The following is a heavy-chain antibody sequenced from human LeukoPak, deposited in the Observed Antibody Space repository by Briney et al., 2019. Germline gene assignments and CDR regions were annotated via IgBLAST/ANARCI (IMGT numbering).Heavy chain of an antibody. Sequence: SETLSLTCTVSGGSISSYYWSWIRQPAGKGLEWIGRIYSSGSTDYNPSLKSRVTMSVDTPKNQFSLKLSSVTAADTAVYYCARDWYDSGGYYSDYWGQGTLVTASS. V-gene: IGHV4-4*07. CDR1: GGSISSYY. CDR2: IYSSGST. CDR3: ARDWYDSGGYYSDY. D-gene: IGHD3-22*01. J-gene: IGHJ4*02.